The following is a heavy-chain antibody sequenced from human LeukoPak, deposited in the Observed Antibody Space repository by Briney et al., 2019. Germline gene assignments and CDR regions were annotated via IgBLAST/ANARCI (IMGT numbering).Heavy chain of an antibody. CDR2: IYTSGST. Sequence: SETLSLTCTVSGGSISSYYWSWIRQPPGKGLEWIGYIYTSGSTNYNPSLKSRVTISVDTSKNQFSLKLRSVTAADTAVYYCAGGGSSSHFIYWGQGTLVTVSS. CDR3: AGGGSSSHFIY. CDR1: GGSISSYY. V-gene: IGHV4-4*09. J-gene: IGHJ4*02. D-gene: IGHD6-6*01.